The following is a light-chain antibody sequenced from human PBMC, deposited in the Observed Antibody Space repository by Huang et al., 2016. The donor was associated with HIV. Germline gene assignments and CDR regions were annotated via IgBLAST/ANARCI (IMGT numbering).Light chain of an antibody. Sequence: DVVLTQTPLSLSVTPGQTASISCKSSQSLLHTDGKTYLYWYLQKPGQSPQLLIAEVSNRVSGVPERFSGSGSGTDFTLKITRVEAEDVGVYYCMQSIQPTTFGQGTKVEI. J-gene: IGKJ1*01. CDR1: QSLLHTDGKTY. V-gene: IGKV2D-29*02. CDR2: EVS. CDR3: MQSIQPTT.